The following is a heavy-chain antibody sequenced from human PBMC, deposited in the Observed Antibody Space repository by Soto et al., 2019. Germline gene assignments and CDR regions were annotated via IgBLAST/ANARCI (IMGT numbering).Heavy chain of an antibody. CDR2: IYYRGNA. Sequence: QLQLQESGPGLVKPSETLSLTCSVSDDSINSDKYYWGWIRQPPGKGLEWIGSIYYRGNAYYNPPLQTRVTISLDKSRSQFSLKLNSVTAADSAVYFCARLEGLATISYYFDFWGPGALVTVSS. V-gene: IGHV4-39*01. CDR3: ARLEGLATISYYFDF. J-gene: IGHJ4*02. CDR1: DDSINSDKYY. D-gene: IGHD3-9*01.